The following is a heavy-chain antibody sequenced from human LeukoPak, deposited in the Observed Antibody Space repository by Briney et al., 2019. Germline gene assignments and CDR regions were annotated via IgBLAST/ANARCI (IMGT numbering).Heavy chain of an antibody. CDR2: IKSKTDGGTT. J-gene: IGHJ4*02. Sequence: PGGSLRISCAASGFTFSNARMSWVRQAPGEGLEWVGRIKSKTDGGTTDYAAPVKGRFTISRDDSENTLYVQMNSLKTEDTAVYYCTTGPYDYGSGTYYHWGQGTLVTVSS. CDR3: TTGPYDYGSGTYYH. CDR1: GFTFSNAR. D-gene: IGHD3-10*01. V-gene: IGHV3-15*01.